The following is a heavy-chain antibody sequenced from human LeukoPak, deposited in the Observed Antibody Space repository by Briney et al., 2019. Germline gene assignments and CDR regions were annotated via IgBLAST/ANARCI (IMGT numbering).Heavy chain of an antibody. V-gene: IGHV3-23*01. J-gene: IGHJ4*02. Sequence: GGSLRLSCAASGFTFSSYAMSWVRQAPGKGLEWVSAISGSGGSTYYADSVKGRFTISRDNSKNTLYLQMNSLRAEDTAVYYCAKDPSTPSKLPPNLQVPGPRNYWGREPWSPSPQ. CDR3: AKDPSTPSKLPPNLQVPGPRNY. CDR1: GFTFSSYA. D-gene: IGHD2-15*01. CDR2: ISGSGGST.